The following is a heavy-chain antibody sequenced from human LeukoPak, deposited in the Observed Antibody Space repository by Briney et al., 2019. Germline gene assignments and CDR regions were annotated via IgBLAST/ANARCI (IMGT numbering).Heavy chain of an antibody. CDR1: GYTFTSYA. CDR3: AIRPGNVFDY. Sequence: ASVKVSCKASGYTFTSYAMHWVRQAPGQGLEWMGIINTSGGSTSYAQEFQGRVTMTRDTSTSTVYMELSSLRSEDTAVYYCAIRPGNVFDYWGQGTLVTVSS. V-gene: IGHV1-46*03. CDR2: INTSGGST. J-gene: IGHJ4*02.